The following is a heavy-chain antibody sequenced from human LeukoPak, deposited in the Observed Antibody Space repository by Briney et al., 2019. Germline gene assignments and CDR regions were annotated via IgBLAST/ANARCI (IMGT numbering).Heavy chain of an antibody. CDR3: ASLHG. CDR2: IYYSGST. V-gene: IGHV4-59*08. CDR1: GGSISSYY. J-gene: IGHJ4*02. D-gene: IGHD4-11*01. Sequence: SQTLSLTCTVSGGSISSYYWSWIRQPPGKGLEWIGYIYYSGSTNYNPSLKSRVTISVDTSKNQFSLKLSSVTAADTAVYYCASLHGWGQGTLVTVSS.